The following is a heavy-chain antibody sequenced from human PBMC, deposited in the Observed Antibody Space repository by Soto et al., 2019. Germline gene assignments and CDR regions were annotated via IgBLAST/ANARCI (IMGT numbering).Heavy chain of an antibody. CDR1: GYSFTSYW. D-gene: IGHD2-15*01. V-gene: IGHV5-10-1*01. J-gene: IGHJ6*02. CDR3: ARQMSPDIVVVVAANYGMDV. CDR2: IDPSDSYT. Sequence: PGESLKISCKGSGYSFTSYWISWVRQMPGKGLEWMGRIDPSDSYTNYSPSFQGHVTISADKSISTAYLQWSSLKASDTAMYYCARQMSPDIVVVVAANYGMDVWGQGTTVTVPS.